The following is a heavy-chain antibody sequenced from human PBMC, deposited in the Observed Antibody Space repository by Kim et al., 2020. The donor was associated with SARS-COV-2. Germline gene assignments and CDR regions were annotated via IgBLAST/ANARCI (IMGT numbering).Heavy chain of an antibody. CDR3: AKDSFDYDAY. V-gene: IGHV3-33*06. J-gene: IGHJ4*02. Sequence: NKYYADSVKGRFTISRDNSKNTLYLQMNSLRAEDTAVYYCAKDSFDYDAYWGQGTLVTVSS. CDR2: NK.